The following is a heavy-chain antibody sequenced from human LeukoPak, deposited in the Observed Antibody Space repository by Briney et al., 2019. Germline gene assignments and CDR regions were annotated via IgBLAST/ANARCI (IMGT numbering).Heavy chain of an antibody. J-gene: IGHJ4*02. CDR1: GYTFTSYG. D-gene: IGHD5-18*01. Sequence: ASVKVSCKASGYTFTSYGISWVRQAPGQGLEWMGWISAYNGNTNYAQKLQGRVTMTTDTSTSTAYMELRSLRSDDTAVYYCASGNTATATTPLDYWGQGTLVTVSS. CDR3: ASGNTATATTPLDY. V-gene: IGHV1-18*01. CDR2: ISAYNGNT.